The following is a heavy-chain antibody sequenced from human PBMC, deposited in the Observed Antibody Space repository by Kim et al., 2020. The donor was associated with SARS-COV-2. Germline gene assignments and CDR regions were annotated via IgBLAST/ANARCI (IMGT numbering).Heavy chain of an antibody. CDR2: ISYDGSNK. J-gene: IGHJ5*02. V-gene: IGHV3-30*18. CDR3: AKGRWRGGWFDP. D-gene: IGHD3-10*01. Sequence: GGSLRLSCAASGFTFSSYGMHWVRQAPGKGLEWVAVISYDGSNKYYADSVKGRFTISRDNSKNTLYLQMNSLRAEDTAVYYCAKGRWRGGWFDPWGQGTLVTVSS. CDR1: GFTFSSYG.